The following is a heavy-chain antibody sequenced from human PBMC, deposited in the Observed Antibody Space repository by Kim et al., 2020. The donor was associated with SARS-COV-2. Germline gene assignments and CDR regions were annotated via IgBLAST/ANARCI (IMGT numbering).Heavy chain of an antibody. Sequence: DSGKGRFTISRDNSKNTLYLQMNSLRAEDTAVYYCAKSYSGSYRAPFDYWGQGTLVTVSS. J-gene: IGHJ4*02. CDR3: AKSYSGSYRAPFDY. V-gene: IGHV3-30*02. D-gene: IGHD1-26*01.